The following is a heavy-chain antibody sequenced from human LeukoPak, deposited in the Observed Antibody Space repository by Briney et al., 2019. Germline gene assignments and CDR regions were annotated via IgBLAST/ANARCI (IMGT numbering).Heavy chain of an antibody. V-gene: IGHV3-30*03. CDR1: GFTFSNYG. Sequence: GGSLRLSCTASGFTFSNYGMHWVRQAPGKGLEWVAVISYDGSNKYYADSVKGRFTISRDNSKNTLYLQMNSLRAEDTAVYYCAGVYDYHGSGSSFFAYYYYYYGMDVWGQGTTVTVSS. J-gene: IGHJ6*02. CDR2: ISYDGSNK. CDR3: AGVYDYHGSGSSFFAYYYYYYGMDV. D-gene: IGHD3-10*01.